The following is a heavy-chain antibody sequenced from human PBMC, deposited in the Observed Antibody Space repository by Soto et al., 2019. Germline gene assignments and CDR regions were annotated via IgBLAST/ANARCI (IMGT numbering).Heavy chain of an antibody. D-gene: IGHD3-3*01. CDR1: GFTFSSYA. Sequence: GGSLRLSCAASGFTFSSYAMSWVRQAPGKGLEWVSAISGSGGSTYYADSVKGRFTISRNNSKNTLYLQMNSLRAEDTAVYYCAKALGDFWSGYYPYWGQGTLVTVSS. J-gene: IGHJ4*02. CDR2: ISGSGGST. CDR3: AKALGDFWSGYYPY. V-gene: IGHV3-23*01.